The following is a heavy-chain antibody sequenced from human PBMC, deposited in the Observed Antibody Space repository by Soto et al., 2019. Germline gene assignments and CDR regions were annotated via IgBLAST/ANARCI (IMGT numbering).Heavy chain of an antibody. CDR1: GGSISSGGYS. J-gene: IGHJ2*01. CDR3: ARALGIAAAGTFWYFDL. CDR2: VYHSGGT. Sequence: QLQLQESGSGLVKPSQTLSLTCAVSGGSISSGGYSWSWIRQPPGKGLEWIGYVYHSGGTYYNPSLTSRVTISVDRSKNQFSLKLSSVTAADTAVYYCARALGIAAAGTFWYFDLWGRGTLVTVSS. D-gene: IGHD6-13*01. V-gene: IGHV4-30-2*01.